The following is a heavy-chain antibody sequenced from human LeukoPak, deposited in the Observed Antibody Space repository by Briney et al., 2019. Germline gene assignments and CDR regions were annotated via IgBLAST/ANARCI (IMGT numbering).Heavy chain of an antibody. CDR1: GFTFSSYW. D-gene: IGHD6-13*01. CDR2: IKQDGSEK. J-gene: IGHJ4*02. Sequence: PGGSLRLSCAASGFTFSSYWMSWVRQAPGKGLEWVANIKQDGSEKYYVDSVKGRFTISRDNAKNSLYLQMNSLRAEDTAVYYCARGVPSSSWRHFDYWGQGTLVTVSS. V-gene: IGHV3-7*01. CDR3: ARGVPSSSWRHFDY.